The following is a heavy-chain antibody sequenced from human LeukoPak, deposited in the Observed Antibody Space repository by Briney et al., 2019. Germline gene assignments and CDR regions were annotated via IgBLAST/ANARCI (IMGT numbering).Heavy chain of an antibody. CDR3: ARWGAGYCSGGSCYSGYYYYYMDV. CDR2: INTNTGNP. J-gene: IGHJ6*03. Sequence: ASVKVSCKASGYTFTSYAMNWVRQAPGQGLEWMGWINTNTGNPTYAQGFTGRFVFSLDTSVSTAYLQISSLKAEDTAVYYCARWGAGYCSGGSCYSGYYYYYMDVWGKGTTVTVSS. V-gene: IGHV7-4-1*02. CDR1: GYTFTSYA. D-gene: IGHD2-15*01.